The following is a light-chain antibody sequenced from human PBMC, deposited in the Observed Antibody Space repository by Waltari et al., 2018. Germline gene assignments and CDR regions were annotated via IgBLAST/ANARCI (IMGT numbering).Light chain of an antibody. CDR1: SSNIGAGHA. Sequence: QSVLTQPPSVSGAPGQRVTISCAGSSSNIGAGHAVHWYQKLPGSAPKPLLNAHKDRPSWVPDLVSASTSGTSASLAITGLQAEDEDDYYCQSYDSSLTGSKIFGGGTKLTVL. CDR3: QSYDSSLTGSKI. J-gene: IGLJ2*01. CDR2: AHK. V-gene: IGLV1-40*01.